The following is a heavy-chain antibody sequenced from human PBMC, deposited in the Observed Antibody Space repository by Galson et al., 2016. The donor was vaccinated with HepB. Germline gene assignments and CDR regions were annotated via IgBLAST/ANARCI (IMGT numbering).Heavy chain of an antibody. V-gene: IGHV3-9*01. CDR3: KKDIRAGGADV. J-gene: IGHJ4*02. CDR2: INWNSDRI. D-gene: IGHD2-21*01. Sequence: SLRLSCAGSGFTVNDHAMHWVRQAPGKGLEWVSGINWNSDRIGYAESVKGRFTLSRDNAKKSLYLQMNGLRDEDTALYYCKKDIRAGGADVWGQGTLVTVSS. CDR1: GFTVNDHA.